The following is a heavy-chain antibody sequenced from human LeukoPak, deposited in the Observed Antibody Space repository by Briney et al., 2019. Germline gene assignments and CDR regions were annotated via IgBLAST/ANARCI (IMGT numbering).Heavy chain of an antibody. CDR3: ARDMAWGVIHDAFDI. Sequence: GSLRLSSAASGFTFDDYGTSWVRQAPGKGLEWVSGINWNGGSTGYADSVKGRFTISRDNAKNSLYLQMNSLRAEDTALYYCARDMAWGVIHDAFDIWGQGTMVTVPS. V-gene: IGHV3-20*03. CDR1: GFTFDDYG. CDR2: INWNGGST. J-gene: IGHJ3*02. D-gene: IGHD3-10*01.